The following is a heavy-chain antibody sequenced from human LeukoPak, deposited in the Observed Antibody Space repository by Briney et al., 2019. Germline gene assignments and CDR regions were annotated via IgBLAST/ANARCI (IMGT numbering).Heavy chain of an antibody. D-gene: IGHD3-3*01. CDR1: GGSFSGYY. Sequence: SETLSLTCAVYGGSFSGYYWSWIRQPPGKGLEWIGEINHSGSTNYNPSLKSRVTISVDTSKNQFSLKLSSVTAADTAVYYCERQYDFWSGYPNWGQGTLVTVSS. V-gene: IGHV4-34*01. J-gene: IGHJ4*02. CDR3: ERQYDFWSGYPN. CDR2: INHSGST.